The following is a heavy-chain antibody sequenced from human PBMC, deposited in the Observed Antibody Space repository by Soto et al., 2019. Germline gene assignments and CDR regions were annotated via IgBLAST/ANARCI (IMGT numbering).Heavy chain of an antibody. CDR2: IYYSGST. V-gene: IGHV4-61*01. Sequence: QVQLQESGPGLVKPSETLSLTCTVSGGSVSSGSYYWSWIRQPPGKGLEWIGYIYYSGSTNYTPSLTSRVTISVDTSKNPFSLKLSSVTAADTAVYYCAKVIRTKWYFDLWGRGTLVTVSS. D-gene: IGHD3-22*01. CDR1: GGSVSSGSYY. J-gene: IGHJ2*01. CDR3: AKVIRTKWYFDL.